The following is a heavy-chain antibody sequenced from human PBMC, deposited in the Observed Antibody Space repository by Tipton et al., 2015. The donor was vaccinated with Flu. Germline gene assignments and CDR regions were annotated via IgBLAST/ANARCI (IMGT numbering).Heavy chain of an antibody. CDR1: GFTINNYG. D-gene: IGHD2-15*01. V-gene: IGHV3-33*01. Sequence: SLRLSCVASGFTINNYGMHWVRQAPGKGLEWVAVIWYDGRNQNYADSVKGRFTVSKDDSKNTAYLQMNRLRGEDTAVYFCARGNPPNTVVEFDPWGQGTPVTVSS. J-gene: IGHJ5*02. CDR3: ARGNPPNTVVEFDP. CDR2: IWYDGRNQ.